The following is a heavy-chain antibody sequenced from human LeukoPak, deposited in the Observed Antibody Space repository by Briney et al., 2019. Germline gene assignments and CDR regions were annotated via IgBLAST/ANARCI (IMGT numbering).Heavy chain of an antibody. CDR1: GFTFSSYA. V-gene: IGHV3-23*01. CDR3: AKGDSSSWSSFDF. D-gene: IGHD6-13*01. J-gene: IGHJ4*02. Sequence: GGSLRLSCTASGFTFSSYAMSWVRPAPGKGLEWVSTISGSGGSTYYADSVKGRFTISRDNSKNTLYLQMNSLRAGDTALYYCAKGDSSSWSSFDFWGQGTLVTVSS. CDR2: ISGSGGST.